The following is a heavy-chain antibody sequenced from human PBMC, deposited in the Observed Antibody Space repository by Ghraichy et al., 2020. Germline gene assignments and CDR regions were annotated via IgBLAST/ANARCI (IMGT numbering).Heavy chain of an antibody. V-gene: IGHV4-31*03. CDR2: IYYSGST. Sequence: SETLSLTCIVSGGSISSGGYYWSWIRQHPGKGLEWIGYIYYSGSTYYNPSLKSRVTISVDTSKNQFSLKLSSVTAADTAVYYCASCDYGDYGGPLPYAFDIWGQGTMVTVSS. CDR3: ASCDYGDYGGPLPYAFDI. D-gene: IGHD4-17*01. CDR1: GGSISSGGYY. J-gene: IGHJ3*02.